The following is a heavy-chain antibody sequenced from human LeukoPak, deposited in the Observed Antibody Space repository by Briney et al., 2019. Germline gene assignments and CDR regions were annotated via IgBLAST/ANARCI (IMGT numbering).Heavy chain of an antibody. Sequence: ASVKVSCKASGYTFTGYYMHWVRQAPGQGLEWMGRINPNSGDTNYAQKFQGRVTMTRDTSISTAYMELSRLRSDDTAVYYCARNMVRGVIIAYDAFDIWGQGTMVTVSS. V-gene: IGHV1-2*06. CDR3: ARNMVRGVIIAYDAFDI. J-gene: IGHJ3*02. CDR2: INPNSGDT. D-gene: IGHD3-10*01. CDR1: GYTFTGYY.